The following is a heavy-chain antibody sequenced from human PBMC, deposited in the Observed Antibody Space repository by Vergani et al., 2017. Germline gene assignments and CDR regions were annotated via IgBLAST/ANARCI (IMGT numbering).Heavy chain of an antibody. D-gene: IGHD3-22*01. CDR2: IYYSGST. Sequence: QVHLQESGPGLVKPSQTLSLTCSVSGASVSRGGYYWNWIRQHPGKGLEWIGYIYYSGSTYYNPSLKSRVTISVDTSKNHFSLKLSSVTAADTAVYYCARRSSSYYFDIWGQGVLITVSS. CDR3: ARRSSSYYFDI. V-gene: IGHV4-31*03. CDR1: GASVSRGGYY. J-gene: IGHJ5*02.